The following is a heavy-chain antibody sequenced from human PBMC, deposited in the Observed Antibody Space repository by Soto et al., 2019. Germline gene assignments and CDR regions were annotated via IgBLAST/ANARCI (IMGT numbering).Heavy chain of an antibody. V-gene: IGHV1-18*01. CDR3: ASNAAIGMNDY. J-gene: IGHJ4*02. CDR1: GYTFTSYG. D-gene: IGHD1-20*01. CDR2: ISAYNGNT. Sequence: QVQLVQSGAEVKKPGASVKVSCKASGYTFTSYGISWVRQAPGQGLEWMGWISAYNGNTKYAQKRQGRVTKTTDTSTCTAYIELRSLGSDDTAVFYYASNAAIGMNDYWGQGTLVTVSS.